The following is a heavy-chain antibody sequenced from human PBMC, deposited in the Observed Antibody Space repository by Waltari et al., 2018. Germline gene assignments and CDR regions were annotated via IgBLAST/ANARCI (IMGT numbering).Heavy chain of an antibody. V-gene: IGHV4-39*07. CDR2: IYYSGST. D-gene: IGHD5-18*01. Sequence: QLQLQESGPGLVKPSETLSLTCTVSGGSISRSSYYWGWIRQPPGKGLEWIGSIYYSGSTYYNPSLKSRVTISVDTSKNQFSLKLSSVTAADTAVYYCARDGYSYGTGFDYWGQGTLVTVSS. J-gene: IGHJ4*02. CDR3: ARDGYSYGTGFDY. CDR1: GGSISRSSYY.